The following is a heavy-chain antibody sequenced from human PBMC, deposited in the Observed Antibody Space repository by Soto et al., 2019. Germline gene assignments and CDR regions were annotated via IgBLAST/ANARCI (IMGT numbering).Heavy chain of an antibody. V-gene: IGHV4-34*01. D-gene: IGHD3-10*01. CDR3: ARGRTVVRGVIMRLYFDS. Sequence: QVHLQQWGAGLLKPSETLSLTCSVNGGSFGDNYWSWIRQTPGKGLEWIGEINHRATTNYNSSLKRRVSISIDTSQNAFSLGLTSVAAAATAVYYCARGRTVVRGVIMRLYFDSWGQGTLVSVSS. CDR1: GGSFGDNY. CDR2: INHRATT. J-gene: IGHJ4*02.